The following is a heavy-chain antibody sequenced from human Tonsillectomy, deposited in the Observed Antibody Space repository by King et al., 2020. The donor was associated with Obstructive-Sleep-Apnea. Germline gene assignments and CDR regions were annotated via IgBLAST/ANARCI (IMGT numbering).Heavy chain of an antibody. CDR3: AREYSSGWYLDY. Sequence: VQLVESGGGLVKPGGSLRLSCAASGFTFSDYYMSWIRQAPGKGLEWVAYIRYSSSYTNYADSVKGRFTISRDNAKNSLYLQMNSLRAEDTAVYYCAREYSSGWYLDYWGQGTLVTVSS. V-gene: IGHV3-11*06. CDR2: IRYSSSYT. CDR1: GFTFSDYY. D-gene: IGHD6-19*01. J-gene: IGHJ4*02.